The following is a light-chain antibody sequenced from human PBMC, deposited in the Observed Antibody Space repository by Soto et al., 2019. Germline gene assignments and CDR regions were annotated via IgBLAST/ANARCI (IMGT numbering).Light chain of an antibody. Sequence: EIVMTQSPATLSVSPGERATLSCRASQSVSSSYFAWYQQKPGQAPRLLIYDAFTRATGIPDRFSGSGSGTDFTLTISRLEPEDFAVYYCQQFGSSRTFGQGTKVDIK. CDR3: QQFGSSRT. V-gene: IGKV3-20*01. J-gene: IGKJ1*01. CDR1: QSVSSSY. CDR2: DAF.